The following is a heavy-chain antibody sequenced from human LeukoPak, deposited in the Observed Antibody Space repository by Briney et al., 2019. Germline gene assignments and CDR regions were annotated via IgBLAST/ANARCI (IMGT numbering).Heavy chain of an antibody. CDR3: AKDRGLRLAPTPYFDF. D-gene: IGHD2-15*01. CDR1: GFAFNSYA. CDR2: ISGSGGST. J-gene: IGHJ4*02. Sequence: PGGSLRLSCAASGFAFNSYAMSWVRQAPGKGLEWVSAISGSGGSTYYADSVKGRFTISRDKFKNTASLQMNSLRAEDTAVYYCAKDRGLRLAPTPYFDFWGQGTLVTVSS. V-gene: IGHV3-23*01.